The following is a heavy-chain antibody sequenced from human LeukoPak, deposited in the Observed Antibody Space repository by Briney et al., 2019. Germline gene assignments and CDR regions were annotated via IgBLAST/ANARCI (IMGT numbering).Heavy chain of an antibody. CDR1: GGSFSDFY. J-gene: IGHJ5*02. Sequence: SETLSLTCAVYGGSFSDFYWSWIRQPPGKGLEWIGEINHSGSTNYNPSLKSRVTVSVDTSKNQFSLKLTSVTAADTAMYYCARAQLLWNWFDPWGQGTLVTASS. V-gene: IGHV4-34*01. CDR3: ARAQLLWNWFDP. D-gene: IGHD4-23*01. CDR2: INHSGST.